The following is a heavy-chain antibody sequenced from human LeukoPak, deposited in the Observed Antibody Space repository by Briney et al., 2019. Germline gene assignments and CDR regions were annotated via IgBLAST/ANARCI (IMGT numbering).Heavy chain of an antibody. Sequence: GGSLRLSCVASGITFSNAWMSWVRQGPGKGLEWVGRIKSKSDGGTTDYAAPVKGRFIISRDDSKNTLYLQMNNLKSEDTGVYHCIARLGDLDGSDDYWGQGTLVTVSS. V-gene: IGHV3-15*01. CDR1: GITFSNAW. D-gene: IGHD5-24*01. J-gene: IGHJ4*02. CDR2: IKSKSDGGTT. CDR3: IARLGDLDGSDDY.